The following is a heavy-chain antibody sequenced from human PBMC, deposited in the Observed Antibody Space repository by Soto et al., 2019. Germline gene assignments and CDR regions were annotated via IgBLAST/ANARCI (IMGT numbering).Heavy chain of an antibody. CDR2: ISSRVYST. CDR3: AKGFSGYDLNWFDP. V-gene: IGHV3-23*01. Sequence: PGESLKISCAASGFTFGSSAMSWARQAPGKGLEWLSAISSRVYSTYYADSVKGRFTISRDNSKNTLYLQMDSLRAEDTAVYYCAKGFSGYDLNWFDPWGQGTLVTVSS. CDR1: GFTFGSSA. D-gene: IGHD5-12*01. J-gene: IGHJ5*02.